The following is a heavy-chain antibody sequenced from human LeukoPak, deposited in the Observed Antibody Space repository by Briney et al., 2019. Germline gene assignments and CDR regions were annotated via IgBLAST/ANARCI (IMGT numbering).Heavy chain of an antibody. CDR3: ATDGQYSSGWYNY. CDR1: GYTFTTYY. Sequence: GASVKVSCKASGYTFTTYYIHWVRQAPGQGLEWVGIMKSNSGSTTYAQQFQGRVTMTRDTSTSTVYMELSSLRSEDTAVYYCATDGQYSSGWYNYWGQGTLVTVSS. V-gene: IGHV1-46*01. D-gene: IGHD6-19*01. J-gene: IGHJ4*02. CDR2: MKSNSGST.